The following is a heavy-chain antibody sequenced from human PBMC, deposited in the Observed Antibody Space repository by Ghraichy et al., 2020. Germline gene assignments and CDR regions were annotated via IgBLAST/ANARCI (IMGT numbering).Heavy chain of an antibody. J-gene: IGHJ2*01. CDR3: GRVRSGGNSNRYWYFDL. V-gene: IGHV4-34*01. CDR2: INHSGST. D-gene: IGHD4-23*01. Sequence: SQTLSLTCAVYGGSFSGYYWNWIRQAPGKGLEWIGEINHSGSTNYNPSLKSRVTMSVDTSKNQFSLKLSSVTAADTAVYYCGRVRSGGNSNRYWYFDLWGRGTLVTVSS. CDR1: GGSFSGYY.